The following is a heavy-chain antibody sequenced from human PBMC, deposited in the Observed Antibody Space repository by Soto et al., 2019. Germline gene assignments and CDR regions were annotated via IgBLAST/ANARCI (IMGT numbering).Heavy chain of an antibody. V-gene: IGHV3-48*01. CDR1: GFTFSSYS. D-gene: IGHD2-2*01. Sequence: GSLRLSCAASGFTFSSYSMNWVRQAPGKGLEWVSYISSSSSTIYYADSVKGRFTISRDNSKNTLYLQMNSLRVEDTAVYYCGLGGSTGWEYYDGMEVWGQGTTVTVSS. J-gene: IGHJ6*02. CDR3: GLGGSTGWEYYDGMEV. CDR2: ISSSSSTI.